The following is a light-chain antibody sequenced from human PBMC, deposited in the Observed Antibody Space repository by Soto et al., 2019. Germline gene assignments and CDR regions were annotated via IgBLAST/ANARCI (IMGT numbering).Light chain of an antibody. CDR1: QSVGSN. CDR3: QQYNNWPPDRT. CDR2: GAS. V-gene: IGKV3-15*01. J-gene: IGKJ1*01. Sequence: EIVMTQSPATLSVSPGERATLSCRASQSVGSNLAWYQQKPGQAPRLLIYGASTRATGIPARFSGSGSGTDVTHTISSLQSEDFAIYFCQQYNNWPPDRTFGQGTKVEIK.